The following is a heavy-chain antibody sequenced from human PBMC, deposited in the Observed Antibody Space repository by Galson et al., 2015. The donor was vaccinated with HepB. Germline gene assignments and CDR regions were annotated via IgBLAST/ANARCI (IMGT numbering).Heavy chain of an antibody. V-gene: IGHV3-11*01. Sequence: SLRLSCAASGFTFSDYYMSWIRQAPGKGLEWVSYINSGGSSIYYADSVKGRFTISRDNAKNSLYLQMNSLRAEDTAVYYCASPIVAHSGWYFDLWGRGILVTVSS. CDR3: ASPIVAHSGWYFDL. J-gene: IGHJ2*01. D-gene: IGHD2-15*01. CDR2: INSGGSSI. CDR1: GFTFSDYY.